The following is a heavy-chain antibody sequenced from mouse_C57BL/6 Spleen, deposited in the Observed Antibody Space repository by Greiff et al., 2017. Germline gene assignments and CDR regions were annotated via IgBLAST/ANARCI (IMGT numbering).Heavy chain of an antibody. D-gene: IGHD2-4*01. J-gene: IGHJ4*01. Sequence: VQLQQSGPGLVAPSQSLSITCTVSGFSLTSYGVDWVRQPPGKGLEWLGVIWGGGSTNYNSALMSRLSISKDNSKSQVFFTMNRLQTDDTAMYYCAKHDYDYPYAMDYWGQGTSVTVSS. V-gene: IGHV2-9*01. CDR3: AKHDYDYPYAMDY. CDR1: GFSLTSYG. CDR2: IWGGGST.